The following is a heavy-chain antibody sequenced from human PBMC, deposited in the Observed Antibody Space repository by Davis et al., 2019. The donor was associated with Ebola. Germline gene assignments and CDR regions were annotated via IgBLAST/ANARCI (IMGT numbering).Heavy chain of an antibody. CDR3: ARDADPYYYDSSPLDAFDI. D-gene: IGHD3-22*01. J-gene: IGHJ3*02. V-gene: IGHV3-23*01. CDR1: GFTFSSYA. CDR2: ISGSGGST. Sequence: GESLKISCAASGFTFSSYAMSWVRQAPGKGLEWVSAISGSGGSTYYADSVKGRFTISRDNSKNTLYLQMNSLRAEDTAVYYCARDADPYYYDSSPLDAFDIWGQGTMVTVSS.